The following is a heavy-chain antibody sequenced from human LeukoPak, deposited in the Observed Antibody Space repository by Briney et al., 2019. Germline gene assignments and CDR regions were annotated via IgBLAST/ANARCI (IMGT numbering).Heavy chain of an antibody. CDR1: GGSISSYY. CDR2: IYYSGST. Sequence: PSETLSLTCTVSGGSISSYYCSWIRQPPGKGLEWIGYIYYSGSTNYNPSLKSRVTISVDTSKNQFSLKLSSVTAADTAVYYCARGSGYYYWYFDLWGRGTLVTVSS. D-gene: IGHD3-22*01. CDR3: ARGSGYYYWYFDL. J-gene: IGHJ2*01. V-gene: IGHV4-59*01.